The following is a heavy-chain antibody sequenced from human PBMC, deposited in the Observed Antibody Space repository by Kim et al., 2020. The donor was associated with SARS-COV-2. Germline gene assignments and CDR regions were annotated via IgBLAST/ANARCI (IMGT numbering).Heavy chain of an antibody. CDR2: IYYSGST. J-gene: IGHJ3*02. CDR3: ARVNPNFWSGYYALGAFDI. CDR1: GGSISSGGYY. D-gene: IGHD3-3*01. Sequence: SETLSLTCTVSGGSISSGGYYWSWIRQHPGKGLEWIGYIYYSGSTYYNPSLKSRVTISVDTSKNQFSLKLSSVTAADTAVYYCARVNPNFWSGYYALGAFDIWGQGTMVTVSS. V-gene: IGHV4-31*03.